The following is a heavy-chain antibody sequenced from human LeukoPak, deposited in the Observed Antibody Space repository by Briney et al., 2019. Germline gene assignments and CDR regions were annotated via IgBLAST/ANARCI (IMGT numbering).Heavy chain of an antibody. Sequence: PGGSLRLSCAASGFTFDDYAMHWVRQRPGKGLEWVSGISSNRDAVAYADSLKGRFTISRDNAKNSLYLQMDSLRDEDTAFYYCAKDRWTIFGASSGVGWFDPWGQGTLVSVSS. CDR1: GFTFDDYA. J-gene: IGHJ5*02. D-gene: IGHD3-3*01. CDR3: AKDRWTIFGASSGVGWFDP. V-gene: IGHV3-9*01. CDR2: ISSNRDAV.